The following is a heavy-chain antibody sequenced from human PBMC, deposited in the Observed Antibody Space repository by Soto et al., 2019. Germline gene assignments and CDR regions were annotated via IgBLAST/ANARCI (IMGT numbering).Heavy chain of an antibody. Sequence: EASVKVSCKASGGTFSSYAISWVRQAPGQGLEWMGGIIPIFGTANYAQKFQGRVTITADESTSTAYMELSSLRSEDTAVYYCARVHSYYDFWSGYSTDAFDIWGQGTMVTVSS. CDR3: ARVHSYYDFWSGYSTDAFDI. D-gene: IGHD3-3*01. V-gene: IGHV1-69*13. CDR1: GGTFSSYA. J-gene: IGHJ3*02. CDR2: IIPIFGTA.